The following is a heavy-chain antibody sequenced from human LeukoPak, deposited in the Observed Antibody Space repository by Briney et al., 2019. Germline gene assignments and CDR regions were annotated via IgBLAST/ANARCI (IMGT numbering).Heavy chain of an antibody. D-gene: IGHD3-16*01. CDR2: INHSGST. Sequence: SETLSLTCTVYGGSLNAYYWSWIRQPPGKGLEWIGEINHSGSTNYNPSLKSRVTISVDTSKNQFSLKLSSVTAADTAVYYCARTSDPGGYYYYYYMDVWGKGTTVTVSS. J-gene: IGHJ6*03. V-gene: IGHV4-34*01. CDR1: GGSLNAYY. CDR3: ARTSDPGGYYYYYYMDV.